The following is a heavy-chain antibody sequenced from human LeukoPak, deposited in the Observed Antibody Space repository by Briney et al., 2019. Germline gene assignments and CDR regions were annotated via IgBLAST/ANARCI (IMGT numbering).Heavy chain of an antibody. J-gene: IGHJ3*02. CDR1: GYSFTSYW. V-gene: IGHV5-51*01. D-gene: IGHD2-2*01. CDR3: ARPACSSTSCYAFDI. Sequence: GESLKISCKASGYSFTSYWIAWVRQMPGKGLEWMGIIYPGDSDTRYSPSFQGQVTISADKSISTAYLQWSSLKASDTAMYYCARPACSSTSCYAFDIWGQGTMVTVSS. CDR2: IYPGDSDT.